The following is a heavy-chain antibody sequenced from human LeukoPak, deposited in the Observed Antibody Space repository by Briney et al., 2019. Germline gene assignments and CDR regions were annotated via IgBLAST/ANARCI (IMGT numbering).Heavy chain of an antibody. J-gene: IGHJ5*02. V-gene: IGHV3-21*06. CDR3: AKGRRYNILTGYYVSEVDP. Sequence: GGSLRLSCAASGFTFSNYWMTWVRQAPGKGLEWVSSISSSSSYIYYADSVKGRFSISRDNSKNTLYLQMNSLRVEDTAVYYCAKGRRYNILTGYYVSEVDPWGQGTLVTVSS. CDR1: GFTFSNYW. D-gene: IGHD3-9*01. CDR2: ISSSSSYI.